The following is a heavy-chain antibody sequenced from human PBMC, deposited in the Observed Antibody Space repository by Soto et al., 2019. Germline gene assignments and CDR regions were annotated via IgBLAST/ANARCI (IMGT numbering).Heavy chain of an antibody. Sequence: ASVTVSPKASGYTVTVYYIHGVRQAPGQELEWLGWVNPKSAGTSYEQKLQGGVTMTRDTSIGTAYMELSSLRSDNTAVYYCARAHTPVLLCLGELLYFSGSFDPWGQGTLVTVSS. D-gene: IGHD3-10*01. J-gene: IGHJ5*02. CDR2: VNPKSAGT. CDR3: ARAHTPVLLCLGELLYFSGSFDP. CDR1: GYTVTVYY. V-gene: IGHV1-2*02.